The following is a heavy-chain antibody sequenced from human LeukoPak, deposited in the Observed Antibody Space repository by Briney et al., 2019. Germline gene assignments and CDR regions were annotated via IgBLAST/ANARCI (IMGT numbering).Heavy chain of an antibody. CDR1: GFTFDNYG. Sequence: GGSLRLSCAASGFTFDNYGLSWVRQAPGKGLEWVSGINWNGGSIGYADSVKGRFAISRDNAKNSLYLQMNSLRAEDTAVYYCARVVDSSSWYDPYYYYYMDVWGKGSTVTISS. J-gene: IGHJ6*03. V-gene: IGHV3-20*04. D-gene: IGHD6-13*01. CDR2: INWNGGSI. CDR3: ARVVDSSSWYDPYYYYYMDV.